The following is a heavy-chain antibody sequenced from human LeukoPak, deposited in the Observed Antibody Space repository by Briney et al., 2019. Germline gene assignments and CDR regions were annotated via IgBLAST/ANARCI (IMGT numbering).Heavy chain of an antibody. V-gene: IGHV4-39*01. Sequence: SETLSLTCTVSGGSISSSSYYWGWIRQPPGKGLEWIGSIYYSGSTYYNPSLKSRVTISVDTSKNQFSLKLSSVTAADTAVCYCARHARSIEVVVAASSPFVYWGQGTLITVSS. J-gene: IGHJ4*02. D-gene: IGHD2-15*01. CDR2: IYYSGST. CDR3: ARHARSIEVVVAASSPFVY. CDR1: GGSISSSSYY.